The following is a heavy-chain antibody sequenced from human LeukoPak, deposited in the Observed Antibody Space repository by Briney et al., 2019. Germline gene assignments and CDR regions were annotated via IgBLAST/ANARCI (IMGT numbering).Heavy chain of an antibody. D-gene: IGHD6-13*01. Sequence: GASVKVSCKASGYTFTSYYMHWVRQAPGQGLEWMGIINPSSGTTRYAQKFQGRVTMTRVTSTSTVYMDLSSLRSDDTAVYYCARDRFQKWQQLVKTSHFDYWGQGTLVTVSS. CDR3: ARDRFQKWQQLVKTSHFDY. CDR2: INPSSGTT. CDR1: GYTFTSYY. J-gene: IGHJ4*02. V-gene: IGHV1-46*01.